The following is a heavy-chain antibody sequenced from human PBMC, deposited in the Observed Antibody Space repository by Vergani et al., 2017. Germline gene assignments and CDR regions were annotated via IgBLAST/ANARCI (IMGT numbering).Heavy chain of an antibody. J-gene: IGHJ4*02. V-gene: IGHV1-2*02. CDR1: GYTFTSYG. CDR3: ARDGVGEKLFDY. D-gene: IGHD3-10*01. Sequence: QVQLVQSGAEVKKPGASVKVSCKASGYTFTSYGISWVRQAPGQGLEWMGWINPNSGGTNYAQKFQGRVTMTRDTSISTAYMELSRLRSDDTAVYYCARDGVGEKLFDYWGQGTLVTVSS. CDR2: INPNSGGT.